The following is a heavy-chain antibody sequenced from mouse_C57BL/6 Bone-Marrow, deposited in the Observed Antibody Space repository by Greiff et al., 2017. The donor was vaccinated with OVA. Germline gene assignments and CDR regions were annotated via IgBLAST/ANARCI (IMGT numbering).Heavy chain of an antibody. Sequence: QVQLQQSGAELARPGASVKLSCKASGYTFTSYGISWVKQRTGQGLEWIGEIYPRSGNTYYNEKFKGKATLTADKSSSTAYMELRSLTSEDSAVYFCARDYGSGQLCDYWGQGTTLTVSS. V-gene: IGHV1-81*01. CDR1: GYTFTSYG. CDR3: ARDYGSGQLCDY. D-gene: IGHD1-1*01. CDR2: IYPRSGNT. J-gene: IGHJ2*01.